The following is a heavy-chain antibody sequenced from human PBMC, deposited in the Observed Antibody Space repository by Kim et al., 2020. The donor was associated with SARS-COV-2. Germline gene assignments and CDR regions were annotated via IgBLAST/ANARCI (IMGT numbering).Heavy chain of an antibody. J-gene: IGHJ4*02. Sequence: SQTLSLTCAISGDSVSSNSAAWNWIRQSPSRGLEWLGRTYYRSKWYNDYAVSVKSRITINPDTSKNQFSLQLNSVTPEDTAVYYCARELRFLEWLQNNGDYFDYWGQGTLVTVSS. D-gene: IGHD3-3*01. V-gene: IGHV6-1*01. CDR3: ARELRFLEWLQNNGDYFDY. CDR1: GDSVSSNSAA. CDR2: TYYRSKWYN.